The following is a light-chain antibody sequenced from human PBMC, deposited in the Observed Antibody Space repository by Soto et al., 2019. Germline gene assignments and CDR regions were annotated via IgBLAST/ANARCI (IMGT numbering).Light chain of an antibody. CDR3: QKYNHAPRT. V-gene: IGKV1-27*01. Sequence: DIQMTQSPSSLSASVGDTVTITCRASQGISNYLAWYQQKPGQVPNLLIYAASTLQSGVTSRFSGSGSGTDFTLTISSLRPEDVATYYCQKYNHAPRTFGQGTKVEI. J-gene: IGKJ1*01. CDR1: QGISNY. CDR2: AAS.